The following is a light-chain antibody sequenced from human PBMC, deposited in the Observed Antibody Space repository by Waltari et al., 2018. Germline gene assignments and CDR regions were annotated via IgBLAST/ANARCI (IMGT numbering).Light chain of an antibody. J-gene: IGKJ1*01. CDR3: MQGIHLPWT. Sequence: DSVLTQTPLSLSVTPGQPAYISCKSSQSLLHSDGRTYLYWYLHKPGQSPQLLIYGVSSRFSGVPDRFSGSGSGTDFTLEISRVEAGDVGIYYCMQGIHLPWTFGQGTKVEIK. V-gene: IGKV2-29*02. CDR1: QSLLHSDGRTY. CDR2: GVS.